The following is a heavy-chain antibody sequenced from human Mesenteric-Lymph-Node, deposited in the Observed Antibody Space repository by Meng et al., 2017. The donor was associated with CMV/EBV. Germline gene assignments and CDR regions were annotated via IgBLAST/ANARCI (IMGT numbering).Heavy chain of an antibody. Sequence: GESLKISCAASTFTFSAYDMNWVRQAPGKGLEWVAFIRFDGSNKYYADSVKGRFTISRDNSKNTVYLQMNSVRAEDTAVYYCAKELVVIGDAGPFDYWGQGTLVTVSS. J-gene: IGHJ4*02. CDR1: TFTFSAYD. CDR3: AKELVVIGDAGPFDY. D-gene: IGHD3-22*01. V-gene: IGHV3-30*02. CDR2: IRFDGSNK.